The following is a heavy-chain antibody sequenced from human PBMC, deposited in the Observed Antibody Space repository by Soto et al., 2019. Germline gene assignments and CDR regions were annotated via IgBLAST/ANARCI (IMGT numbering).Heavy chain of an antibody. CDR1: GGPISSGGYY. CDR3: ARGSGSYYNDAFDI. CDR2: IYYSGST. Sequence: SETLSLTCTVSGGPISSGGYYWSWIRQHPGKGLEWIGYIYYSGSTYYNPSLKSRVTISVDTSKNQFSLKLSSVTAADTAVYYCARGSGSYYNDAFDIWGQGTIVTVSS. J-gene: IGHJ3*02. V-gene: IGHV4-31*03. D-gene: IGHD3-10*01.